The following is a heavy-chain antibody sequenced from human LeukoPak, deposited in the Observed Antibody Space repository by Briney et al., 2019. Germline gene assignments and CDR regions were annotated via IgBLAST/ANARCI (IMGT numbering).Heavy chain of an antibody. V-gene: IGHV1-18*01. CDR1: GYTFTSYG. CDR2: ISAYNGNT. Sequence: ASVKVSCKASGYTFTSYGISWVRQAPGQGLAWMGWISAYNGNTNYAQKLQGRVTMTTDTSTSTAYMELRSLRSDDTAVYYCARLEAGYSSSWYRYWGQGTLVTVSS. D-gene: IGHD6-13*01. CDR3: ARLEAGYSSSWYRY. J-gene: IGHJ4*02.